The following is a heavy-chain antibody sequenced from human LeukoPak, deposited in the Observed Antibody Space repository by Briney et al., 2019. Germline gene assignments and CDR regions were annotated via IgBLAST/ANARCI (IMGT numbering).Heavy chain of an antibody. CDR2: ISGSGGST. D-gene: IGHD3-16*01. CDR1: GFTFSSYA. Sequence: GGSLRLSCAASGFTFSSYAMGWVRQAPGKGLEWVSAISGSGGSTYYADSVKGRFTISRDNSKNTLYLQMNSLRAEDTAVYYCAKIYRYDYVWGSLDYWGQGTLVTVSS. CDR3: AKIYRYDYVWGSLDY. J-gene: IGHJ4*02. V-gene: IGHV3-23*01.